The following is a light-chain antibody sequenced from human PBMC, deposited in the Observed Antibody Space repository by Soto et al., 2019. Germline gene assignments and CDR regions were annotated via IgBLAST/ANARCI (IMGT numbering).Light chain of an antibody. Sequence: QSVLTQPASVSGSPGQSMTISCTGTSSDVGSYNLVSWYQQHPGKAPKLMIYEGSKRPSGVSNRFSGSKSGNTASLTISGLQAEDEADYYCCSYAGSSTPHVVFGGGTKVTVL. CDR2: EGS. CDR3: CSYAGSSTPHVV. V-gene: IGLV2-23*01. CDR1: SSDVGSYNL. J-gene: IGLJ2*01.